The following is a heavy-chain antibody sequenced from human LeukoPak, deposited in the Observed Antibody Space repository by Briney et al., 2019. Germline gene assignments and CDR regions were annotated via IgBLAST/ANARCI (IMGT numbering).Heavy chain of an antibody. V-gene: IGHV1-69*13. Sequence: GASVKVSCKASGGTFSSYAISWVRQAPGQGLEWMGGIIPIFGTANYAQKFQGRVTITADESTSTAYRELSSLRSEDTAVYYCARAIAAADHYFDYWGQGTLVTVSS. CDR1: GGTFSSYA. J-gene: IGHJ4*02. CDR2: IIPIFGTA. D-gene: IGHD6-13*01. CDR3: ARAIAAADHYFDY.